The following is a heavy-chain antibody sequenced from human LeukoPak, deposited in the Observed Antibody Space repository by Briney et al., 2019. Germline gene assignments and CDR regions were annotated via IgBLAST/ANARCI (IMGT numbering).Heavy chain of an antibody. CDR2: ISSDMRST. D-gene: IGHD3-3*02. J-gene: IGHJ4*02. CDR3: ARGILYPAFYFDY. V-gene: IGHV3-74*01. Sequence: GGSLRLSCAASGFTFSNYWMYWVRQGPGKGLVWVSRISSDMRSTTYADSVKGRFTISRDNAKNTMFLQVNSLRADDTAVYYCARGILYPAFYFDYWGQGTLVTASS. CDR1: GFTFSNYW.